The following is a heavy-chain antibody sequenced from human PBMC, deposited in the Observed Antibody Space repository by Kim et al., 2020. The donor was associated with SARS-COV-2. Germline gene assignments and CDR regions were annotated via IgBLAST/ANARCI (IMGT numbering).Heavy chain of an antibody. CDR2: ITDSGTFQ. V-gene: IGHV3-74*01. J-gene: IGHJ2*01. CDR3: ARDGGFTDHDWYFDL. D-gene: IGHD3-16*01. CDR1: GFNFRKYF. Sequence: GGSLRLSCAASGFNFRKYFMNWVRQAPGKGPMFISRITDSGTFQSYADSVKGRFTTSRDNTKNTLDLEMTSLRAEDTAIYYCARDGGFTDHDWYFDLWGRGILVTVS.